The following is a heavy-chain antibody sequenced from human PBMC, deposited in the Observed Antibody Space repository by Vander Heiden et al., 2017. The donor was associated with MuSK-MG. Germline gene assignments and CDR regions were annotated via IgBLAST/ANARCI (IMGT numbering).Heavy chain of an antibody. Sequence: QVQLRESGPGLVKPSETLSLTCTVPGGSISDFYGSWIRQSPGKGLEWIGYIHYSGSTNYNPSLKSRVTISIEMSKNKFSLRLSSVTAADTAVYYCARGLRDYGDYVVSDYWGQGTLVTVSS. J-gene: IGHJ4*02. CDR2: IHYSGST. CDR3: ARGLRDYGDYVVSDY. D-gene: IGHD4-17*01. CDR1: GGSISDFY. V-gene: IGHV4-59*12.